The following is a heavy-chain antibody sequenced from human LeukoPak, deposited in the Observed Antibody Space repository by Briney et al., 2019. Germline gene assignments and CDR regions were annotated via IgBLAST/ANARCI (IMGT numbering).Heavy chain of an antibody. CDR2: INPSGGST. CDR3: ARGTYYYDSSGYYEGVY. D-gene: IGHD3-22*01. V-gene: IGHV1-46*03. Sequence: GASVKVSCKASGYTFTSYYMHWVRQAPGQGLGWMGIINPSGGSTSYAQKFQGRVTMTRDTSTSTVYMELSRLRSDDTAVYYCARGTYYYDSSGYYEGVYWGQGTLVTVSS. J-gene: IGHJ4*02. CDR1: GYTFTSYY.